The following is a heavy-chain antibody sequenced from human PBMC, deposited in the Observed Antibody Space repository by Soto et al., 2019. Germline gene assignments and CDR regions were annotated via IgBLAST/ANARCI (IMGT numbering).Heavy chain of an antibody. V-gene: IGHV1-2*02. CDR2: IYPDSGGT. Sequence: QVQLVQSGAEVKKPGASVKVSCRTSGYTFSGFYIHWVRQAPGQGLESMGWIYPDSGGTDYAQKFQGRVTMTRDTSISTAYMELSRLRSDDTAVYYCARVAVAARPRWYNWFDPWGQGTLVTVSS. CDR3: ARVAVAARPRWYNWFDP. J-gene: IGHJ5*02. D-gene: IGHD2-15*01. CDR1: GYTFSGFY.